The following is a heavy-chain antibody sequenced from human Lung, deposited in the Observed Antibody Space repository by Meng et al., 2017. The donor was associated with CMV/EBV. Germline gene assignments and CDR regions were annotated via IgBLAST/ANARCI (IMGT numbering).Heavy chain of an antibody. CDR3: ASELRYLEWFSYNDY. CDR2: ITSGGST. D-gene: IGHD3-3*01. CDR1: GFAFSTYS. V-gene: IGHV3-21*01. Sequence: GESLKISCTASGFAFSTYSMTWVRQVPGKAPEWLSAITSGGSTYYAGSVRGRFTISRDNAENSLYLQMNSLRVEDTAVYYCASELRYLEWFSYNDYWGQGVLVTVSS. J-gene: IGHJ4*02.